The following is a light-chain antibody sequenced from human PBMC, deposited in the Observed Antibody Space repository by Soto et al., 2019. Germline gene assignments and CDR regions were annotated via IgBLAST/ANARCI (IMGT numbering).Light chain of an antibody. Sequence: QSVLTQPASVSGSPGQSITISCTGTSSDVGRYNYVSWHQQHPGKAPKLLIFDVSNRPSGVSDRFSGSKSGNTASLTISGLQAEDEADYYCTSYTSDTTWVFGGGTKLTVL. CDR1: SSDVGRYNY. V-gene: IGLV2-14*03. CDR2: DVS. J-gene: IGLJ3*02. CDR3: TSYTSDTTWV.